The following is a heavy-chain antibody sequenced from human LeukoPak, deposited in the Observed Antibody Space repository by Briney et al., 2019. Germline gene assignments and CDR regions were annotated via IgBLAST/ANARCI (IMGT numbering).Heavy chain of an antibody. J-gene: IGHJ4*02. CDR3: LPTTAMVPFYFDY. CDR1: GFTSSNAW. V-gene: IGHV3-15*01. Sequence: GGSLRLSCADSGFTSSNAWMSWVRQAPGKGLEWVGRIKSKTDGGTTDYAAPVKGRFTISRDDSKNTLYLQMNSLKTEDTAVYYCLPTTAMVPFYFDYWGQGTLVTVSS. D-gene: IGHD5-18*01. CDR2: IKSKTDGGTT.